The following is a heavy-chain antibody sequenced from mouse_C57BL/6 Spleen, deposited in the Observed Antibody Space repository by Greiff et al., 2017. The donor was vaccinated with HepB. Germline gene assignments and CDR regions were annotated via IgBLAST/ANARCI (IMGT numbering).Heavy chain of an antibody. Sequence: QVQLQQPGAELVKPGASVKLSCKASGYTFTSYWMQWVKQRPGQGLEWIGEIDPSDSYTNYNQKFKGKATLTVDTSSSTAYMQLSSLTSEDSAVYYCAKVYYSTWFAYWGQGTLVTVSA. D-gene: IGHD2-5*01. J-gene: IGHJ3*01. CDR3: AKVYYSTWFAY. V-gene: IGHV1-50*01. CDR1: GYTFTSYW. CDR2: IDPSDSYT.